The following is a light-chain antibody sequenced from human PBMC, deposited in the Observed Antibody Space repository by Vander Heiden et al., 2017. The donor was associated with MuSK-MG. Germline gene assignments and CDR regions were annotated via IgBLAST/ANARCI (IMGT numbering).Light chain of an antibody. J-gene: IGKJ5*01. V-gene: IGKV1-39*01. CDR3: QQSDSTGIT. CDR1: QSISSY. CDR2: AAS. Sequence: DIQMTQSPSSLSASVGDRVTITCRASQSISSYLNWYQQKPGKAPKLLIYAASSLQSGVPSTFSGSGSGTAFTLTISSLQPADFATYYCQQSDSTGITFGPGTRLEIK.